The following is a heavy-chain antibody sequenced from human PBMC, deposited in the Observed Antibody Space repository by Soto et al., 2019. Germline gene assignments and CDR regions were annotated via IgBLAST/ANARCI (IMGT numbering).Heavy chain of an antibody. CDR2: INHSGST. CDR3: ARQFKGIAMRDY. Sequence: QVQLQKWGAGLLKPSETLSLTCGVYGGSFSGYYWSWIRQPPGKGLEWIGEINHSGSTNYNNPSLKSRVTISVDTSKNQFSLKLSSVTAADTAVYYCARQFKGIAMRDYWGQGTLVTVSS. CDR1: GGSFSGYY. D-gene: IGHD6-13*01. V-gene: IGHV4-34*01. J-gene: IGHJ4*02.